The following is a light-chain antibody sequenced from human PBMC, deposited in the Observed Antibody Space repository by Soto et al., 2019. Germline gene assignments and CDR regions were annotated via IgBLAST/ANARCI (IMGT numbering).Light chain of an antibody. CDR2: DVS. V-gene: IGLV2-14*01. Sequence: QSALTQPASVSGSPGQSITISCTGTSSDVGGYNYVSWYQQHPGKDPKLMIYDVSNRPSGVSNRFSGSKSGNTASLTISGLQAEDEADYYCSSYTSSSTLVVFGGGTKVNVL. CDR3: SSYTSSSTLVV. CDR1: SSDVGGYNY. J-gene: IGLJ2*01.